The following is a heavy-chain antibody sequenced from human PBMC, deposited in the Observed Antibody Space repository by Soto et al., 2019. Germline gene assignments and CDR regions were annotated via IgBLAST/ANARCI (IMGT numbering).Heavy chain of an antibody. CDR2: ISAYNGNT. D-gene: IGHD1-20*01. CDR1: GYTFTSYG. CDR3: ARDPLYNWNYYHGYGMDV. J-gene: IGHJ6*01. V-gene: IGHV1-18*01. Sequence: ASVKVSCKASGYTFTSYGISWVRQAPGQGLEWMGWISAYNGNTNYAQKLQGRVTMTTDTSTSTADMELSRLRADDTAVYYCARDPLYNWNYYHGYGMDVW.